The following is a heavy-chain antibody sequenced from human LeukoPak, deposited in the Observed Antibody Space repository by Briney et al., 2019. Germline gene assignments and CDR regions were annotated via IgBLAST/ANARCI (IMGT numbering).Heavy chain of an antibody. J-gene: IGHJ4*02. CDR3: ARERTFDY. Sequence: ASVEVSCKTSGYTFTNYYIHWVRQAPGQGLEWMGWINTNTGNPTYAQGFTGRFVFSLDTSVSTAFLQITSLKADDTAVYYCARERTFDYWGQGTLVTVSS. CDR2: INTNTGNP. V-gene: IGHV7-4-1*02. CDR1: GYTFTNYY.